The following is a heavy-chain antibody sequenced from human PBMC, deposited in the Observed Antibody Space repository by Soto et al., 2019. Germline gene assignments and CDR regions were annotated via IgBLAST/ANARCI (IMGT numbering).Heavy chain of an antibody. J-gene: IGHJ5*01. CDR1: GDSISTVDYF. Sequence: KTSETLSLTCSVSGDSISTVDYFWAWIRQPPGQALESIGYIYKSATTYYNPSFEGRVAISLDTSKSHFSLNVTSVTAADTAVYFCARGRYCLAGRCFPNWFDSWGQGTLVTVSS. D-gene: IGHD2-15*01. V-gene: IGHV4-30-4*01. CDR3: ARGRYCLAGRCFPNWFDS. CDR2: IYKSATT.